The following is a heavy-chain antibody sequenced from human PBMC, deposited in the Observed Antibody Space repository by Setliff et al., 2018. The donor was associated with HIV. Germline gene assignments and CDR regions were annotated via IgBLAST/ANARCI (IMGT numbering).Heavy chain of an antibody. J-gene: IGHJ4*02. CDR1: GGSTTSYY. Sequence: SETLSLTCSFSGGSTTSYYWSWIRQSPGKGLEWIGYIYKSGTTNYKSSLKSRVTISADPSKNQFSLKVTSVTAADTAVYYCGRLSETAMASFDSWGQGTLVTVSS. CDR3: GRLSETAMASFDS. CDR2: IYKSGTT. D-gene: IGHD5-18*01. V-gene: IGHV4-4*08.